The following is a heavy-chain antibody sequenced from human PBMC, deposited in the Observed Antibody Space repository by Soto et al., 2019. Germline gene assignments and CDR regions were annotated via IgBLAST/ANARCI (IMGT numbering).Heavy chain of an antibody. CDR1: GYTFTGYY. CDR2: INPKSGGT. V-gene: IGHV1-2*04. D-gene: IGHD2-8*01. J-gene: IGHJ6*02. CDR3: ARGHSTDCSNGVCSFFYNHEMDV. Sequence: QVQLVQSGAEVKKPGASVKVSCKASGYTFTGYYVHWVRQAPGHGLEWMGWINPKSGGTSTAQKFQGWVTMTRDRSISTVYMELTRLRSDDTAVYFCARGHSTDCSNGVCSFFYNHEMDVWGQGTTVTVSS.